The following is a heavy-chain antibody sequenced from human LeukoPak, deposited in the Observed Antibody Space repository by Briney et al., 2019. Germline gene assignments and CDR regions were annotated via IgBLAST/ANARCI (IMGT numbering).Heavy chain of an antibody. V-gene: IGHV1-2*02. CDR1: GYTVSDFY. D-gene: IGHD4-11*01. J-gene: IGHJ5*02. Sequence: ASVKVSCQASGYTVSDFYLYWVRQAPGHGLGWMGWINAYSDALIHAERFQGRVTMTWDTFTGTGYMELTRLTPDDTAVYYCATATVTHTRDPWGQGTLVTVSS. CDR3: ATATVTHTRDP. CDR2: INAYSDAL.